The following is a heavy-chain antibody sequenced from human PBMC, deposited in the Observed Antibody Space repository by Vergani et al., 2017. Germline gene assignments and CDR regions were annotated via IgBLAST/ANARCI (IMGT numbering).Heavy chain of an antibody. V-gene: IGHV4-31*03. CDR2: IYYSGST. D-gene: IGHD3-10*01. CDR3: ARGHSGTKTNWFDP. CDR1: GGSISSGGYY. Sequence: QVQLQESGPGLVKPSQTLSLTCTVSGGSISSGGYYWSWIRQHPGKGLEWIGYIYYSGSTYYNPSLKSRVTISVDTSKNQFSLKLSSVTAADTAVYYCARGHSGTKTNWFDPWGQGTLVTVSS. J-gene: IGHJ5*02.